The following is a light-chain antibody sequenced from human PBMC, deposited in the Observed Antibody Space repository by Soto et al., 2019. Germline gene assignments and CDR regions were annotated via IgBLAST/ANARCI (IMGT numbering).Light chain of an antibody. J-gene: IGLJ3*02. CDR1: RGHSIYA. Sequence: QLVLTQSPSASASLGASVKLTCTLSRGHSIYAIAWHQQQPEKGPRYLMKLNSDGSHSKGDGIPDRFSGSSSGAERYLTISSLQSEDEADYYCQTWGTGIRVFGGGTKLTVL. CDR3: QTWGTGIRV. CDR2: LNSDGSH. V-gene: IGLV4-69*01.